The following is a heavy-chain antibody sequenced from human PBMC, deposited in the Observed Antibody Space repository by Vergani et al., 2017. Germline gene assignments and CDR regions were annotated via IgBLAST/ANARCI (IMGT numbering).Heavy chain of an antibody. V-gene: IGHV1-46*03. CDR3: ARGDYCILTGYRY. CDR2: INPSGGHT. D-gene: IGHD3-9*01. Sequence: QVQVVQFGAEVKKSGASVKVSCKTSGYTFSNYYMHWVRQAPGQGLEWMGIINPSGGHTNYAQKFQGRVTMTRDTSTSTVYMELSSLRSEDTAIYYCARGDYCILTGYRYLGQGTRVTGSA. CDR1: GYTFSNYY. J-gene: IGHJ4*02.